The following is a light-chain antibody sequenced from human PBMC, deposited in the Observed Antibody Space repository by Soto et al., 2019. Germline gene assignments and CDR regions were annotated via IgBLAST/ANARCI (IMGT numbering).Light chain of an antibody. CDR3: QQFSSYPLT. Sequence: EIVLTQSPGTLSLSPGERATLSCRASQTVSSSYLAWYQQKPGQAPRLLIYGASNRATGIPDRFSGSGSGTDFTLAIRRLEPEDFAVYYCQQFSSYPLTFGGGTKVDIK. CDR2: GAS. J-gene: IGKJ4*01. V-gene: IGKV3-20*01. CDR1: QTVSSSY.